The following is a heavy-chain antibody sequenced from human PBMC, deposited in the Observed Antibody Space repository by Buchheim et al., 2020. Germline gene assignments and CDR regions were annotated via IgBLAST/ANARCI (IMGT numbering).Heavy chain of an antibody. J-gene: IGHJ3*02. CDR2: ISSSGSHI. Sequence: EEQLVESGGGLVQPGESLTLSCLVSGVSFSSYRLNWVRQAPGKGLEWISYISSSGSHIYYADSVRGRFTISRDNAKNSLYLQMYNLRVEDTALYYCATVRGNAFDMWGQGT. CDR3: ATVRGNAFDM. D-gene: IGHD3-10*01. V-gene: IGHV3-48*03. CDR1: GVSFSSYR.